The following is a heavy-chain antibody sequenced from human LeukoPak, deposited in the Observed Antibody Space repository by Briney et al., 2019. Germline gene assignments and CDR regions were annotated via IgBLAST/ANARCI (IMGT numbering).Heavy chain of an antibody. D-gene: IGHD2-8*01. CDR1: GGSISRYY. V-gene: IGHV4-4*09. CDR3: ARGVMVPDY. J-gene: IGHJ4*02. CDR2: IYTSGST. Sequence: SETLSLTCTVSGGSISRYYWSWIRQPPGKGLEWIGYIYTSGSTNYNPSLKSRVTISVDTSKNQFSLKLSSVTAADTAVYYCARGVMVPDYWGQGTLVTVSS.